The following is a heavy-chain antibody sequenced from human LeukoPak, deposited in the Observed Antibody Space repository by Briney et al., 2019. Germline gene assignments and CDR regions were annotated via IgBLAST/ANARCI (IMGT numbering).Heavy chain of an antibody. CDR1: GFTVSSNY. D-gene: IGHD4-17*01. J-gene: IGHJ2*01. V-gene: IGHV3-53*01. CDR3: ARDLQATVTTKGWGFDL. Sequence: GGSLRLSCAASGFTVSSNYMNWVRQAPGKGLEWVSVIYSGGNTYYADSVKGRFTISRDNAKNTLYLQMNSLRAEDTAVYYCARDLQATVTTKGWGFDLWGRGTLVTVSS. CDR2: IYSGGNT.